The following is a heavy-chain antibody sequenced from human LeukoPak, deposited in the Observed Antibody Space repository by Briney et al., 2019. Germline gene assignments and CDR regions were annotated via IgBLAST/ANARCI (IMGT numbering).Heavy chain of an antibody. V-gene: IGHV3-7*01. CDR2: IKQDGSEK. D-gene: IGHD3-16*01. CDR3: ARADRLGQGNYYMDV. J-gene: IGHJ6*03. Sequence: GGSLRLSCAASGFTFSSYWMSWVRQAPGKGLEWVADIKQDGSEKYYVDSVKGRFTISRDNAKNSLYLQMNSLRAEDTAVYYCARADRLGQGNYYMDVWGKGTTVTVSS. CDR1: GFTFSSYW.